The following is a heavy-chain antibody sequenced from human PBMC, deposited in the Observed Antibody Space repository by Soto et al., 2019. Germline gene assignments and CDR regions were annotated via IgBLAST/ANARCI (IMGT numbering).Heavy chain of an antibody. Sequence: PSETLSLTCTVSGGSISSSIYYWGWIRQPPGKGLEWIGSIYYSGSTYYNPSLKSRVTISVDTSKNQFSLKLSSVTAADTAVYYCARHRVVVVPADTFRAYYDFWSGYYRVGDRGTFDPWGQGTLVTVSS. V-gene: IGHV4-39*01. J-gene: IGHJ5*02. CDR1: GGSISSSIYY. D-gene: IGHD3-3*01. CDR2: IYYSGST. CDR3: ARHRVVVVPADTFRAYYDFWSGYYRVGDRGTFDP.